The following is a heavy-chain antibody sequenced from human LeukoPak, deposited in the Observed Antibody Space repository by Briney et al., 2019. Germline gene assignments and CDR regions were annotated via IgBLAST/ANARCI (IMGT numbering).Heavy chain of an antibody. CDR1: GFTFSLYS. CDR2: ISSSSTTI. CDR3: ARDPGLSGYYFDF. V-gene: IGHV3-48*01. J-gene: IGHJ4*02. D-gene: IGHD3-22*01. Sequence: PGGSLRLSCAASGFTFSLYSMNWVRQAPGKGLEWVSYISSSSTTISYAYSVKGLFTIPRENAKKSLYLQMNGLRAEDTAVYYCARDPGLSGYYFDFWGQGTLVTVSS.